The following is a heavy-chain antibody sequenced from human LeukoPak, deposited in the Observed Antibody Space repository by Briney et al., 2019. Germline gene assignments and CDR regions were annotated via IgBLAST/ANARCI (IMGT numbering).Heavy chain of an antibody. D-gene: IGHD3-22*01. CDR1: GFMFSKYS. CDR3: ARGADAWFDTFDI. J-gene: IGHJ3*02. CDR2: VSSSGDYK. Sequence: GGSLRLSCAASGFMFSKYSMNWVRQAPGKWLEWVSFVSSSGDYKYYPDLMKGRFTISRDNAKNSLYLQINRLRAEDTAMYYCARGADAWFDTFDIWGQGTMVTVSS. V-gene: IGHV3-21*01.